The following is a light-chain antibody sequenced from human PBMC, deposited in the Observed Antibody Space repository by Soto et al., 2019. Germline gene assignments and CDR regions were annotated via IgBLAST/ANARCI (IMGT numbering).Light chain of an antibody. Sequence: QSALTQPPSVSGSPGQSVTISCTGTSTDFVSYNRVSWYQQPPGTAPKLIIYEASNRPSGVPDRFSGSKSGNTASLTISGLQAADEADYYCCSYEGSNNYVFGTGTKLTVL. CDR2: EAS. CDR3: CSYEGSNNYV. CDR1: STDFVSYNR. J-gene: IGLJ1*01. V-gene: IGLV2-18*02.